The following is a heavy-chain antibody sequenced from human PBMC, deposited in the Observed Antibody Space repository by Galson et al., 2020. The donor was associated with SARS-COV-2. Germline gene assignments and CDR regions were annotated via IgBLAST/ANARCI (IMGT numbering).Heavy chain of an antibody. D-gene: IGHD2-2*01. J-gene: IGHJ5*02. Sequence: ASVKVSCKVSGYTLTELSMHWVRQAPGQGLEWMGGFDPEDGETIYAQKFQGRVTMTEDTSTDTAYMELSSLRSEDTAVYYCATSPPYCSSTSCYRWFDPWGQGTLVTVSS. CDR3: ATSPPYCSSTSCYRWFDP. CDR2: FDPEDGET. CDR1: GYTLTELS. V-gene: IGHV1-24*01.